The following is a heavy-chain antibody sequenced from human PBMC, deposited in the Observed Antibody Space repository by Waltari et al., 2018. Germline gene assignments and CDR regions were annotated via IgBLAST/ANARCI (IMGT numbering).Heavy chain of an antibody. CDR2: VHHSGKT. D-gene: IGHD2-2*01. CDR3: AGDRAIGLFFDY. J-gene: IGHJ4*02. CDR1: GHHMRGNYW. V-gene: IGHV4-4*02. Sequence: QVKLQESVQGLVKHSGTLSPTCAVCGHHMRGNYWCRWVRQSPEKGLEWIGQVHHSGKTDYNPSLQSRVTISLDKPKNQFSLNLNSVTGADTAVYYCAGDRAIGLFFDYWGRGTLVAVSS.